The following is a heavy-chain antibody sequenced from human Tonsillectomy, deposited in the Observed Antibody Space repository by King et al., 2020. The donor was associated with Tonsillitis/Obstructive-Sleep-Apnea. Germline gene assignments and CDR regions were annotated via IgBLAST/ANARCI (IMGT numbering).Heavy chain of an antibody. J-gene: IGHJ4*02. V-gene: IGHV3-11*05. Sequence: QLVQSGGGLVKPGGSLRLSCAASGFTFGDYYMSWIRQAPGKGLEWVSYISSRSTYTNYADSVKGRFTIFRDNAKNSLYLQMNSLRAEDTAVDYCARELSSSVGHCSSTSCYLDYWGQGTLVTVSS. CDR3: ARELSSSVGHCSSTSCYLDY. D-gene: IGHD2-2*01. CDR1: GFTFGDYY. CDR2: ISSRSTYT.